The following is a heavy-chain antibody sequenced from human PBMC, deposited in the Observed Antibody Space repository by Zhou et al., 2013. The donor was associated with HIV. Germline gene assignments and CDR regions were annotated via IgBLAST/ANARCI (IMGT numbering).Heavy chain of an antibody. D-gene: IGHD1-26*01. J-gene: IGHJ3*02. CDR1: GYTFNSYG. Sequence: QVQVVQSGAEVKKPGASVKVSCKASGYTFNSYGISWVRQAPGQGLEWMGWINPKSGGTNYAQSFQGRVTMTRDTSISSAYMELSRLRSDDTAVYYCARDGRDWSSGLNTWGQGTMVTVSS. V-gene: IGHV1-2*02. CDR2: INPKSGGT. CDR3: ARDGRDWSSGLNT.